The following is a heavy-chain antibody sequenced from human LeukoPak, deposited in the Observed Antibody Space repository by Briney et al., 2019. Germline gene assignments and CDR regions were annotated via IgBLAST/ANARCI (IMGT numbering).Heavy chain of an antibody. CDR1: GGSFSGYY. CDR2: INHSGST. J-gene: IGHJ5*02. Sequence: PSETLSLTCAVYGGSFSGYYWSWIRQPPGKGLEWIGEINHSGSTNYNPSLKSRVTISVDTSENQFSLRLSSVTAADTAVYYCARTVTTNNWFDPWGQGTLVTVSS. V-gene: IGHV4-34*01. CDR3: ARTVTTNNWFDP. D-gene: IGHD4-17*01.